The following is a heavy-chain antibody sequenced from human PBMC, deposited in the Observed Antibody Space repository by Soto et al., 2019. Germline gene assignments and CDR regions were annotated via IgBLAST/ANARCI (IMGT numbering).Heavy chain of an antibody. CDR3: ARLYCSASSCYSVGAFDI. CDR1: GFTFSSYG. Sequence: LRLSCAASGFTFSSYGMHWVRQAPGKGLEWVALIWFDGSDKYYTESVKGRFTISRVNSKSTLYLQMNSLRAEDTAVYYCARLYCSASSCYSVGAFDIRGQGTMVTVSS. D-gene: IGHD2-15*01. V-gene: IGHV3-33*01. CDR2: IWFDGSDK. J-gene: IGHJ3*02.